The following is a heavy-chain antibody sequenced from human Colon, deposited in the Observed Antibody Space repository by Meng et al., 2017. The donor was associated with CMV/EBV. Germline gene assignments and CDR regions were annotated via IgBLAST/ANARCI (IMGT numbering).Heavy chain of an antibody. V-gene: IGHV2-5*01. CDR3: AHRRDYNGNWDGGDFDF. CDR1: LTSRPVG. D-gene: IGHD4-23*01. CDR2: SYWNDDN. J-gene: IGHJ4*02. Sequence: LTSRPVGGGSMRQPPGKALEWLACSYWNDDNRYNQSLKSRLKVTKDTSRNQVILTVTNVDTVDTGTYYCAHRRDYNGNWDGGDFDFWGQGTLVTVSS.